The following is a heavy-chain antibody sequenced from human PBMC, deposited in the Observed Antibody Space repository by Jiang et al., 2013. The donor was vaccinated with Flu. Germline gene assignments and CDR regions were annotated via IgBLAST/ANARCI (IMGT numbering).Heavy chain of an antibody. CDR1: GDSITSAIHY. J-gene: IGHJ5*02. V-gene: IGHV4-31*03. CDR3: ASQYDHSGYLDLMGFDP. D-gene: IGHD3-22*01. Sequence: GSGLVKPSQTLSLTCTVSGDSITSAIHYWNWIRQHPGKGLEWIGYIYHTGSTYYNPSLKSRVTISLDTSKNQFSLRLRSVTAADTAVYYCASQYDHSGYLDLMGFDPWGQGTLVTVSS. CDR2: IYHTGST.